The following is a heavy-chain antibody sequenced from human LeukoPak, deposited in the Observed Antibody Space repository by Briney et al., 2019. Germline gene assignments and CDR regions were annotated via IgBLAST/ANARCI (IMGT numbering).Heavy chain of an antibody. J-gene: IGHJ6*03. V-gene: IGHV1-2*02. Sequence: GASVKVSCKASGYTFTGYYMHWVRQAPGQGLEWMGWINPNSGGTNYAQKFQGRVTMTRDTSISTAYMELSRLRSDDTAVYYCARGNRGADYYYYYMDVWGKGTTVTVSS. CDR2: INPNSGGT. CDR1: GYTFTGYY. D-gene: IGHD3-10*01. CDR3: ARGNRGADYYYYYMDV.